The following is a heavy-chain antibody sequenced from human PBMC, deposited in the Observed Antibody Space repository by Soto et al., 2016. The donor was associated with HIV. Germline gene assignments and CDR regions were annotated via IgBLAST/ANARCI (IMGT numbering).Heavy chain of an antibody. CDR2: IYSGGDT. CDR3: ARGGLGDLWAYFDY. J-gene: IGHJ4*02. Sequence: EVQLVESGGDLVQSGGSLKLSCAASGFTVSNNYMSWVRQAPGKGLEWVSVIYSGGDTYYADSVKDRFTVSRDNSHNTLYLQMNRLRAEDTAIYYCARGGLGDLWAYFDYWGQGALVIVSS. V-gene: IGHV3-66*01. D-gene: IGHD3-16*01. CDR1: GFTVSNNY.